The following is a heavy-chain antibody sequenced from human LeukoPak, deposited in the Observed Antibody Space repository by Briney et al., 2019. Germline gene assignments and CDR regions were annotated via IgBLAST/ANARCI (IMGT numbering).Heavy chain of an antibody. D-gene: IGHD7-27*01. V-gene: IGHV3-48*02. CDR2: INSGSSYM. Sequence: GGSLRLSCAASGFTFSSYSMNWVRQAPGKGLEWVSYINSGSSYMYYPDSVKGRFTISRDNAKNSLYLQMDSLRDEDTAVYYCAREDDDWGPNTFDVWGQGTVVVVSS. CDR1: GFTFSSYS. CDR3: AREDDDWGPNTFDV. J-gene: IGHJ3*01.